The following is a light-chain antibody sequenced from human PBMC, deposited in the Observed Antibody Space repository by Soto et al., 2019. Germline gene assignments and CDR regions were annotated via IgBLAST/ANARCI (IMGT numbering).Light chain of an antibody. CDR3: QSYDSSLNGWV. J-gene: IGLJ3*02. CDR1: SSNIGAGYD. V-gene: IGLV1-40*01. Sequence: QSVVTQPPSVSGAPGQRGTISCTGSSSNIGAGYDVHWYQQLPGTAPKLLIYGNNNRPSGVPDRFSGSKSGTSASLAITGLQAEDEADYYCQSYDSSLNGWVFGGGTKVTVL. CDR2: GNN.